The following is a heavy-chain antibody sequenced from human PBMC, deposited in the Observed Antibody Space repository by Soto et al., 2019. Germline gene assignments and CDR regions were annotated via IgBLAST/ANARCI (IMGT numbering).Heavy chain of an antibody. CDR3: ARVPSSSWYRDAFDI. V-gene: IGHV3-30-3*01. J-gene: IGHJ3*02. Sequence: SISLWWGAAGGTCSSYAMHWVRKAQGKGLEWVAVISYDGSNKYYADSVKGRFTISRDNSKNTLYLQMNSLRAEDTAVYYCARVPSSSWYRDAFDIWGQGTMVTVSS. CDR1: GGTCSSYA. D-gene: IGHD6-13*01. CDR2: ISYDGSNK.